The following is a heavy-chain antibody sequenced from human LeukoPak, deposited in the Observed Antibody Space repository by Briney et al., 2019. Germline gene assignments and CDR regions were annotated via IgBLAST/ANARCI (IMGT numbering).Heavy chain of an antibody. CDR2: IYHSGST. CDR1: GYSISSGYY. D-gene: IGHD3-16*01. CDR3: ARNFGDSTNCFDP. V-gene: IGHV4-38-2*02. Sequence: SETLSLTCTVSGYSISSGYYWGWIRQPPGKGLEWIGSIYHSGSTSYNPSLKSRVTISVDTSKNQFSLKLSSVTAAATAVYYCARNFGDSTNCFDPWGQGTLVTVSS. J-gene: IGHJ5*02.